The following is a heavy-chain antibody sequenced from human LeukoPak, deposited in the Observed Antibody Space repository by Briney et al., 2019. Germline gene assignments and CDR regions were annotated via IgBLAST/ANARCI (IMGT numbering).Heavy chain of an antibody. CDR2: VSVYKGNT. V-gene: IGHV1-18*01. CDR3: ARDRSVNDH. Sequence: ASVKVSCKASGYNFANYGMSWVRQAHGQGLEWMGWVSVYKGNTQYAQKFQDRVTMTTDTSTSTVYMELRGLESDDTAVYYCARDRSVNDHWGQGTLVTVSS. CDR1: GYNFANYG. D-gene: IGHD3-3*01. J-gene: IGHJ4*02.